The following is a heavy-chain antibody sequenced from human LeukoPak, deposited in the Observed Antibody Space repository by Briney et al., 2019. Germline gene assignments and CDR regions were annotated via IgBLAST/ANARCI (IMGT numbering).Heavy chain of an antibody. J-gene: IGHJ4*02. CDR2: ISYDGSNK. D-gene: IGHD3-10*01. CDR3: ANMDYYGSGSYYNPY. Sequence: GGSLRLSCAASGFTFSSYGMHWVRQAPGKGLEWVAVISYDGSNKYYADSVKGRFTISRDNSKNTLYLQMNSLRAEDTAVYCCANMDYYGSGSYYNPYWGQGTLVTVSS. V-gene: IGHV3-30*18. CDR1: GFTFSSYG.